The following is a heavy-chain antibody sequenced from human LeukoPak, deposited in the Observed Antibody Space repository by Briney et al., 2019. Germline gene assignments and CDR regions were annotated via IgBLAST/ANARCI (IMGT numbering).Heavy chain of an antibody. CDR1: GFTFSDYY. CDR3: ARDLAALDYYFDY. Sequence: GGSLRLSCAASGFTFSDYYVSWIRQAPGKGLEWVSYISSSGSTIYYADSVKGRFTISRDNAKNSLYLQMNSLRAEDTAVYYCARDLAALDYYFDYWGQGTLVTVPS. CDR2: ISSSGSTI. D-gene: IGHD3-9*01. V-gene: IGHV3-11*01. J-gene: IGHJ4*02.